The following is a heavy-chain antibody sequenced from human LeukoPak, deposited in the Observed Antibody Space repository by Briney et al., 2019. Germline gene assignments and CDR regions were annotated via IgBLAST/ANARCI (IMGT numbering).Heavy chain of an antibody. Sequence: SQTLSLTCTVSGGSISSGGYYWSWIRQHPGQGLEWMGYIYYTGSTYYNPSLKSRVTISVDTPKNQFSLKLSSVTAADTALYYCARVLNVVVVATTPESCWFDPWGQGTLVTVSS. CDR3: ARVLNVVVVATTPESCWFDP. CDR2: IYYTGST. CDR1: GGSISSGGYY. D-gene: IGHD2-15*01. V-gene: IGHV4-31*03. J-gene: IGHJ5*02.